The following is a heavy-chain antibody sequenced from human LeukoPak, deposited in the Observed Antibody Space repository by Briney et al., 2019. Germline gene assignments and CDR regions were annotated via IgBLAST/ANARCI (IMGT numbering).Heavy chain of an antibody. V-gene: IGHV3-66*01. D-gene: IGHD5-24*01. CDR1: GSTVSSKY. Sequence: PGGSLRLSCAASGSTVSSKYMSWVRQAPGKGLEWVSVIYSGGSTYYADSVKGRFTISRDNSKNTVYLQMNSLRAEDTAVYYCARESSGWLQLFDYWGQGTLVTVSS. CDR2: IYSGGST. CDR3: ARESSGWLQLFDY. J-gene: IGHJ4*02.